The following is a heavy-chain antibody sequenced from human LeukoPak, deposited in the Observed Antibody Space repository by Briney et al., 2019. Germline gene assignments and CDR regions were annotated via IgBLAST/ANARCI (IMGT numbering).Heavy chain of an antibody. CDR3: ARLIAARGGYYFDY. V-gene: IGHV3-74*01. Sequence: PGGSLRLSCAASGFTFSTSWMHWVRQAPGKGLVWVARINTDESITGYADSVKGRFTISRDNAKNTLYLQMNSLRGEDTAVYYCARLIAARGGYYFDYWGQGTLVTVSS. CDR2: INTDESIT. J-gene: IGHJ4*02. CDR1: GFTFSTSW. D-gene: IGHD6-6*01.